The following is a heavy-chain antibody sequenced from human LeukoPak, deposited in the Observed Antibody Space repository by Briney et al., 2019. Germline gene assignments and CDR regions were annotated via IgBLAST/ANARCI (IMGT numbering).Heavy chain of an antibody. Sequence: GRSLRLSCAASGFTFSSYSMNWVRQAPGKGLEWVSSITTSSSYIYYADSVKGRFTISRDNAKNSLYLQMNSLRAEDTAVRYCARDPAGGYDSHFDYWGQGTLVTVSS. CDR2: ITTSSSYI. J-gene: IGHJ4*02. CDR1: GFTFSSYS. CDR3: ARDPAGGYDSHFDY. V-gene: IGHV3-21*01. D-gene: IGHD5-12*01.